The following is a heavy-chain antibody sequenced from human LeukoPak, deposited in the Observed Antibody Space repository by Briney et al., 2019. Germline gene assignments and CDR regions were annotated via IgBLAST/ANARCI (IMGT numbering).Heavy chain of an antibody. CDR3: TRVRIYYFDY. CDR1: GFTFGDYT. V-gene: IGHV3-49*04. D-gene: IGHD3-10*01. Sequence: GGSLRLSCTPSGFTFGDYTMNWVRQAPGKGLEWVGVVKSKGYGGTTEYAATVKRRFTISRDDSKMIAYLQMNSLRTEDTAVYYCTRVRIYYFDYWGQGALVTVSS. J-gene: IGHJ4*02. CDR2: VKSKGYGGTT.